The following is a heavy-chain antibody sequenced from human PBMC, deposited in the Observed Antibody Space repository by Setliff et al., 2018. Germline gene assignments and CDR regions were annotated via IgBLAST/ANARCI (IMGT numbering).Heavy chain of an antibody. V-gene: IGHV5-51*01. D-gene: IGHD4-17*01. CDR3: ARLSTGEPFDY. Sequence: PGESLKISCKGSGYSFSNFWIAWVRQTPGKGLEWMGIIYPGDSHTRYSPSFQGQVTISADKSISTAYLQWSSLKASDTAMYYCARLSTGEPFDYWGQGTLVTVSS. CDR1: GYSFSNFW. J-gene: IGHJ4*02. CDR2: IYPGDSHT.